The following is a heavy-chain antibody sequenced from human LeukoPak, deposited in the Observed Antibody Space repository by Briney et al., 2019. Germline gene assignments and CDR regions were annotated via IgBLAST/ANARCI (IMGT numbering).Heavy chain of an antibody. D-gene: IGHD2-2*02. J-gene: IGHJ4*02. CDR2: ISSSSSPI. Sequence: QPGGSLRLSCAASGFTFSSFSMNWVRQAPGKGLEWVSYISSSSSPIYYADSVRGRFTISRDNGKNSLYLQMYSLRDEDTAVYYCARDLISGAYTFDYWGQGILVTVSS. CDR1: GFTFSSFS. V-gene: IGHV3-48*02. CDR3: ARDLISGAYTFDY.